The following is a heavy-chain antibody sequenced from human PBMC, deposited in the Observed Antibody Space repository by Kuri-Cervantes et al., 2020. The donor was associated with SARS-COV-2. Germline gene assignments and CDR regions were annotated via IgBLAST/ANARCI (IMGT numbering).Heavy chain of an antibody. V-gene: IGHV3-74*01. CDR1: GFTFSGHW. CDR2: INPDGSYT. Sequence: GESLKISCAASGFTFSGHWIHWVRQAPGKGLVWVSRINPDGSYTNNADSVKGRFTISRDNAKNSLYLQMNSLRAEDTAVYYCARDNDALDIWGQGTMVTVAS. J-gene: IGHJ3*02. CDR3: ARDNDALDI.